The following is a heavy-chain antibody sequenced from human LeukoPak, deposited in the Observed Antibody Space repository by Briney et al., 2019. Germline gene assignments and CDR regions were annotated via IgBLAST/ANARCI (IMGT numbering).Heavy chain of an antibody. CDR3: ARRERSSSCYGMWDY. J-gene: IGHJ4*02. V-gene: IGHV4-39*01. CDR1: GGSISSSSYY. D-gene: IGHD2-2*01. CDR2: IYYSGST. Sequence: PSETLSLTCTVSGGSISSSSYYWGWIRQPPGKGLESIGSIYYSGSTYYNPSLKSRVTISVDTSKNQFSLKLSSVTAADTAVYYCARRERSSSCYGMWDYWGQGTLVTVSS.